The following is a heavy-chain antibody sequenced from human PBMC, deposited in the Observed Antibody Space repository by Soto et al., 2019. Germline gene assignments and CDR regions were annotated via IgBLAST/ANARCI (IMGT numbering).Heavy chain of an antibody. CDR2: IKEDGSEQ. CDR3: ARLTAAGGVDQFDY. V-gene: IGHV3-7*05. Sequence: VQLEESGGGLVQPGGSLRLSCAASGFTFSSYWMTWVRQAPGKGLEWVANIKEDGSEQYQVDSVKGRFTFSRDNAKKTLYLQMNSLIVEDTAVYYCARLTAAGGVDQFDYWGQGTLVTVSS. D-gene: IGHD6-13*01. J-gene: IGHJ4*02. CDR1: GFTFSSYW.